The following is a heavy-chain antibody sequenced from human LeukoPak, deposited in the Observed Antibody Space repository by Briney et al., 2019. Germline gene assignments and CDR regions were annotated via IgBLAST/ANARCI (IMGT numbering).Heavy chain of an antibody. CDR1: GGSISSYY. CDR2: IYYSGST. J-gene: IGHJ4*02. Sequence: PSETLSLTCTVSGGSISSYYWSWIRQPPGKGLEWIGYIYYSGSTNYNPSLKSRVTISVDTSKNQFSLKLSSVTAADTAVYYCAGVGSDSSSWYFMYYFDYWGQGTLVTVSS. V-gene: IGHV4-59*01. D-gene: IGHD6-13*01. CDR3: AGVGSDSSSWYFMYYFDY.